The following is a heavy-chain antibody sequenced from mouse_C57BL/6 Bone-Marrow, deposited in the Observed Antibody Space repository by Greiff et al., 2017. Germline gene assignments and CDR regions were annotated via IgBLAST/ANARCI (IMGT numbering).Heavy chain of an antibody. V-gene: IGHV3-6*01. CDR1: GYSITSGYY. Sequence: EVQVVESGPGLVKPSQSLSLTCSVTGYSITSGYYWNWIRQFPGNKLEWMGYISYDGSNNYNPSLQNRISITRDTSKNQFFLKLNSVTTEDTATYYCARGYSNYVGFAYWGQGTLVTVSA. CDR3: ARGYSNYVGFAY. CDR2: ISYDGSN. D-gene: IGHD2-5*01. J-gene: IGHJ3*01.